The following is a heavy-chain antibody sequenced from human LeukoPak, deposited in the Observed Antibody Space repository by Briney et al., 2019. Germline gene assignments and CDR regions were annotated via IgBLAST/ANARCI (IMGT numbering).Heavy chain of an antibody. J-gene: IGHJ4*02. Sequence: QTGGSLRLSCAASGFTFSSYVMSWVRQAPGKGLEWVSNIGGSVGSMFYAASVKGRFTISRDNAKNSLYLQMNSLRAEDTAVYYCANSGGYCSGGSCFYFSWGQGTLVTVSS. CDR2: IGGSVGSM. CDR1: GFTFSSYV. V-gene: IGHV3-23*01. CDR3: ANSGGYCSGGSCFYFS. D-gene: IGHD2-15*01.